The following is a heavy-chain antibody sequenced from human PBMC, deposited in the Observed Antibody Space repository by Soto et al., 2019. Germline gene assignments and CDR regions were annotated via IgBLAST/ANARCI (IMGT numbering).Heavy chain of an antibody. CDR3: ARLSTGIVGATGYYYGMDV. V-gene: IGHV5-10-1*01. Sequence: PGESLKISCKGSGSSFTSYWISWVRQMPGKGREWLGRIDPSDSYTNYSPSFQGHVTISADKSISTAYLQWSSLKASDTAMYYGARLSTGIVGATGYYYGMDVWGQGTTVTVSS. D-gene: IGHD1-26*01. J-gene: IGHJ6*02. CDR2: IDPSDSYT. CDR1: GSSFTSYW.